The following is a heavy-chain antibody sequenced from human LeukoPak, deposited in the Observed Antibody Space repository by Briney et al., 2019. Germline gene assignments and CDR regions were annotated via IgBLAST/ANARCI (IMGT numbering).Heavy chain of an antibody. J-gene: IGHJ3*02. CDR1: GGSISSYH. D-gene: IGHD6-19*01. CDR3: ARDRPGIAVAGDAFDI. CDR2: IYNRGST. Sequence: SETLSLTCTVSGGSISSYHWSWIRQPPGKGLEWIGYIYNRGSTNYNPSLKSRVSISVDTSKNQFSLKLRSVTAADTAVYYCARDRPGIAVAGDAFDIWGQGTMVTVSS. V-gene: IGHV4-59*01.